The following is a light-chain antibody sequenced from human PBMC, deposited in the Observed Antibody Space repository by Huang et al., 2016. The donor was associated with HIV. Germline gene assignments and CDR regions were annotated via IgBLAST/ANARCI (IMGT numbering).Light chain of an antibody. Sequence: EIVMTPSPATLSVSPGERATLSCRASQSVSSNLAWYQQKPGQAPRRLIYGAATRATGSPARFSGSGSGTEFTLTISSLQSEDFAVYYCQQYNNWLGTFGQGTKLEIK. CDR3: QQYNNWLGT. J-gene: IGKJ2*01. CDR1: QSVSSN. V-gene: IGKV3-15*01. CDR2: GAA.